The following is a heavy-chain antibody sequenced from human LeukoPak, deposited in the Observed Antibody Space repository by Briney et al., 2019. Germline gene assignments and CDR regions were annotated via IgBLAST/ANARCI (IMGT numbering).Heavy chain of an antibody. CDR2: ISAYNGNT. J-gene: IGHJ4*02. Sequence: ASEKVSCTASGYTFTSYGISWVRQAPGQGLEWMGWISAYNGNTNYAQKLQGRVTMTTDTSTSTAYMELRSLRSDDTAVYYCARTYCGGDCYLIDYWGQGTLVTVSS. D-gene: IGHD2-21*02. V-gene: IGHV1-18*01. CDR1: GYTFTSYG. CDR3: ARTYCGGDCYLIDY.